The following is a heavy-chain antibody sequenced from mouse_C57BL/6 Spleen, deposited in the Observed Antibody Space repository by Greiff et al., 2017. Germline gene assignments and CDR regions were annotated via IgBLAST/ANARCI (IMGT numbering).Heavy chain of an antibody. CDR3: ARDSNYAMDY. CDR2: ILPGSGSP. D-gene: IGHD2-5*01. J-gene: IGHJ4*01. CDR1: GYTFTGSW. V-gene: IGHV1-9*01. Sequence: VQLQQSGAELMKPGASVKLSCKATGYTFTGSWIEWVKRRPGHGLEWIGEILPGSGSPNDNEKFKGKATFTADASSNTADMQLSSLTTEDAAIYYCARDSNYAMDYWGQGTSVTVSS.